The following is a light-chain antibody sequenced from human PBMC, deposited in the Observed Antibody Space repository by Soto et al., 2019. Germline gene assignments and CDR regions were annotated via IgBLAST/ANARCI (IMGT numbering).Light chain of an antibody. CDR1: QSVSSK. CDR2: GAS. CDR3: QQYNNWPGT. Sequence: ELVLTQSPGTLSVSPGERATLSCRASQSVSSKLAWYQQKPGQAPRLLFYGASTGATGIPARFSGSGSETEFTLSISSLQSEDFAVYYCQQYNNWPGTFGQGTKVDIK. J-gene: IGKJ1*01. V-gene: IGKV3-15*01.